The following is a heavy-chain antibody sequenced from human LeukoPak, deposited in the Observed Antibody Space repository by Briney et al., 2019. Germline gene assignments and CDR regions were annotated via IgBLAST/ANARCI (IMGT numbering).Heavy chain of an antibody. V-gene: IGHV1-69*04. D-gene: IGHD6-6*01. CDR3: AIRRELVVGVVFDY. J-gene: IGHJ4*02. Sequence: GASVKVSCKASGGTFSSYAISWVRQAPGQGLEWMGRIIPILGIANYAQKFQGRVTITADKSTSTAYMELNSLRSEDTAVYYCAIRRELVVGVVFDYWGQGTLVTVSS. CDR1: GGTFSSYA. CDR2: IIPILGIA.